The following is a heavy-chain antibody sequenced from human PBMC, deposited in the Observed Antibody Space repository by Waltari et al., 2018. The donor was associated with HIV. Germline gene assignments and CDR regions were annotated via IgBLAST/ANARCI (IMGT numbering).Heavy chain of an antibody. CDR1: GGTFSSYA. D-gene: IGHD3-10*01. J-gene: IGHJ4*02. Sequence: QVQLEQSGAEVKKPGSSVKVSCKASGGTFSSYAISWVRQAPGQGLEWMGRIIPILGIANYAQKFQGRVTITADKSTSTAYMELSSLRSEDTAVYYCASEYYYGSGSFDYWGQGTLVTVSS. V-gene: IGHV1-69*04. CDR2: IIPILGIA. CDR3: ASEYYYGSGSFDY.